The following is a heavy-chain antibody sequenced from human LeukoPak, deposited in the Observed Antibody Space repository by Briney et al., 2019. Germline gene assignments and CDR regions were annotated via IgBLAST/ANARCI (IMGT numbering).Heavy chain of an antibody. J-gene: IGHJ4*02. CDR3: TTEMATIPVANFDY. CDR2: IKSKTDGGTT. CDR1: RFIFSNYW. Sequence: GGSLRLSCAASRFIFSNYWMSWVRQAPGKGLEWVGRIKSKTDGGTTDYAAPVKGRFTISRDDSKNTLYLQMNSLKTEDTAVYYCTTEMATIPVANFDYWGQGTLVTVSS. D-gene: IGHD5-24*01. V-gene: IGHV3-15*01.